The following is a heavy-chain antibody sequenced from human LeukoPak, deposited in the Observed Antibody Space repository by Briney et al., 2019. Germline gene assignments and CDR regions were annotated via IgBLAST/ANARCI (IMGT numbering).Heavy chain of an antibody. CDR3: ARSPLSEGSGWYYFDY. V-gene: IGHV4-61*02. D-gene: IGHD6-19*01. CDR1: GGSISSGSYY. CDR2: IYTSGST. Sequence: SQTLSLTCTVSGGSISSGSYYWSWIRQPAGKGLEWIGRIYTSGSTNYNPSLNSRVTISVDTSKNQFSLKLSSVTAADTAVYYCARSPLSEGSGWYYFDYWGQGTLVTVSS. J-gene: IGHJ4*02.